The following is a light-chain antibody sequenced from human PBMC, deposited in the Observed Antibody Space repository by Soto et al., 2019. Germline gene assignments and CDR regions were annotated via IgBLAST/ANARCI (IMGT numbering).Light chain of an antibody. CDR3: QQYNNWPLT. V-gene: IGKV3-15*01. J-gene: IGKJ1*01. Sequence: EIVMTQSPATLSVSPGERATLSCRASQSVSSNLAWYQQKPGQAPRILIYGASTRATGIPASFSGSGSGTEFTLTISSLQSEDFAVNYCQQYNNWPLTFGQGTKVEIK. CDR1: QSVSSN. CDR2: GAS.